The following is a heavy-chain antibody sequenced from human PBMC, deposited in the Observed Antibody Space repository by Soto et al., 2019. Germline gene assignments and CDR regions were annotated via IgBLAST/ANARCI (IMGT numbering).Heavy chain of an antibody. D-gene: IGHD4-17*01. CDR2: INPNSGGI. V-gene: IGHV1-2*04. Sequence: ASVKVSCKASGYTFTGYYMHWVRQAPGQGLEWMGWINPNSGGINYAQKFQGWVTMTRDTSISTAYMELSRLRSDDTAVYYCARAFYGGNHPPDYYYGMDVWGQGTTVTVSS. CDR3: ARAFYGGNHPPDYYYGMDV. J-gene: IGHJ6*02. CDR1: GYTFTGYY.